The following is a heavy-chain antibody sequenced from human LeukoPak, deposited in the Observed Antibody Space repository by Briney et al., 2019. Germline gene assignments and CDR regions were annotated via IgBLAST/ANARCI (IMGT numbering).Heavy chain of an antibody. Sequence: GGSLRLSCAASGFTFDNYAIHWVSQAPGKGLEWVSLISGDGGSTYYADSMKGRFTISRDNSKNSLYLQMNSLRTEDTALYYCARDSQEFFQHWGQGTLVTVSS. CDR3: ARDSQEFFQH. CDR1: GFTFDNYA. V-gene: IGHV3-43*02. CDR2: ISGDGGST. J-gene: IGHJ1*01.